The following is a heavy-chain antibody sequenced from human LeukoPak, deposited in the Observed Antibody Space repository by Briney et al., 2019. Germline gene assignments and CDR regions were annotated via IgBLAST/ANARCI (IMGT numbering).Heavy chain of an antibody. V-gene: IGHV3-20*04. CDR1: GFTFDDYG. CDR2: INWSGDST. Sequence: GGSLRLSCEASGFTFDDYGMSWVRQAPGKGLEWVSGINWSGDSTGYADSVKGRFTISRDNAKNSLYLQMNSLRAEDTALYYCARDYGGNSGLYHYYYYLDVWGKGTTVTVSS. J-gene: IGHJ6*03. D-gene: IGHD4-23*01. CDR3: ARDYGGNSGLYHYYYYLDV.